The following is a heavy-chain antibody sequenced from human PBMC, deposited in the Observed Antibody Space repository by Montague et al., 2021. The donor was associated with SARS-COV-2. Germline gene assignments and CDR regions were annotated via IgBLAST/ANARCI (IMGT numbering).Heavy chain of an antibody. CDR2: ISGSGGST. V-gene: IGHV3-23*01. CDR3: AKDIGVVSWGAAAGCFDS. J-gene: IGHJ4*02. D-gene: IGHD6-13*01. Sequence: SLRLSCAASGFTFSSYAMTWVRQAPGKGLEWVSGISGSGGSTYYADSVKGRFTISRDSSRSTLSLQMNSLRADDTAVYYCAKDIGVVSWGAAAGCFDSWGQGTLVTVSS. CDR1: GFTFSSYA.